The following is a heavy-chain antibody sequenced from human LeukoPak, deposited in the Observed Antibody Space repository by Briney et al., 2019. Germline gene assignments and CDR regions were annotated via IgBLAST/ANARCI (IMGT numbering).Heavy chain of an antibody. Sequence: SETLSLTCTVSGGSISSHYWSWIRQSPGKGLEWIGYIYYSGYTNYNPSLKNRVTISVDTSGNQFSLKLSPVTAADTAVYYCARGLGNSFDYWGQGTLVTVSS. D-gene: IGHD7-27*01. CDR3: ARGLGNSFDY. V-gene: IGHV4-59*11. CDR2: IYYSGYT. J-gene: IGHJ4*02. CDR1: GGSISSHY.